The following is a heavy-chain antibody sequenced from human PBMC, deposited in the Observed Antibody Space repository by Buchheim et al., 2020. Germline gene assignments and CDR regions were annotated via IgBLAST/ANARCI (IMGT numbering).Heavy chain of an antibody. D-gene: IGHD2-2*01. CDR1: GFTFSSYC. CDR3: ARDSCSSTSCSTYYFDF. CDR2: IWYDGSNK. J-gene: IGHJ4*02. V-gene: IGHV3-33*01. Sequence: QVQLVESGGGVVQPGRSLRLSCAASGFTFSSYCMPWVRQAPGKGLEWVAVIWYDGSNKYYADSVKGRFTISRDNSKNSLYLQMNSLRAEDTAVYYCARDSCSSTSCSTYYFDFWGQGTL.